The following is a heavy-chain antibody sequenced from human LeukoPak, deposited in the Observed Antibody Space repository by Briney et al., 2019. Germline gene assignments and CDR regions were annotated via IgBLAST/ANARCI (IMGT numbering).Heavy chain of an antibody. V-gene: IGHV3-48*04. CDR1: GFTFSSYS. Sequence: GGSLRLSCAASGFTFSSYSMNWVRQAPGKGLEWVSYISSSSSTIYYADSVKGRFTISRDNAKNSLYLQMNSLRAEDTAVYYCARSLFGRYFDWSFDYWGQGTLVTVSS. CDR3: ARSLFGRYFDWSFDY. J-gene: IGHJ4*02. D-gene: IGHD3-9*01. CDR2: ISSSSSTI.